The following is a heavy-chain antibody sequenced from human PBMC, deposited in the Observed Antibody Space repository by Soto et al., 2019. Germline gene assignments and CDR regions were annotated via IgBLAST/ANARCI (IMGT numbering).Heavy chain of an antibody. D-gene: IGHD3-22*01. CDR1: GLTFSSCW. V-gene: IGHV3-7*01. CDR2: IKQDGSEK. CDR3: AKRGSHYYDSSGYYPFDY. J-gene: IGHJ4*02. Sequence: GGSLRLSCAASGLTFSSCWMSWVRQAPGKGLEWVANIKQDGSEKYYVDSVKGRFTISRDNAKNSLYLQMNSLRAEDTAVYYCAKRGSHYYDSSGYYPFDYWRQGTLVTVSS.